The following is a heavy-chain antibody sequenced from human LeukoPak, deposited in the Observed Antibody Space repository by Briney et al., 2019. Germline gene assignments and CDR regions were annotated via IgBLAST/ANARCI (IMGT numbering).Heavy chain of an antibody. CDR2: ITADGKTT. CDR1: GFTFSSYA. V-gene: IGHV3-74*01. D-gene: IGHD3-9*01. CDR3: VTTIGEGSD. J-gene: IGHJ4*02. Sequence: PGGSLRLSCAASGFTFSSYAMSWVRQAPGKGLVWVSHITADGKTTNYADSVKGRFIISRDNGKNTVFLQMNSLGAEDTAVYYCVTTIGEGSDWGQGTLVAVSS.